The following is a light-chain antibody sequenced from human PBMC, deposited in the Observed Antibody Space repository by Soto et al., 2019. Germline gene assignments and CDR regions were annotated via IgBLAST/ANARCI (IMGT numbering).Light chain of an antibody. CDR1: HVISSW. V-gene: IGKV1-12*01. J-gene: IGKJ2*01. CDR3: QQTNDFPYT. CDR2: AAS. Sequence: DIQMTQSPSSVSESVGDRVTITCRASHVISSWLAWYQQKPGKAPKLLIYAASRMHSGVPSRFSGSESGADFSLTISSLQPEDVATYYCQQTNDFPYTFGQGTKLEIK.